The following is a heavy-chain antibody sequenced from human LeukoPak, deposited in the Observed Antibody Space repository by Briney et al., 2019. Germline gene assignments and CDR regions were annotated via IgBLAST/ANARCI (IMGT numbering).Heavy chain of an antibody. D-gene: IGHD3-10*01. CDR2: TDPKRGAT. J-gene: IGHJ3*01. CDR3: ARVGLTRGEAFDV. Sequence: GASVKVSCKASGYTFTGYYMHWVRQAPGQGLEWMGWTDPKRGATKYAQKFEGRVTMTRDTSITTFYMELNSLTFDDTAMYTCARVGLTRGEAFDVWGQGTMVTVSS. V-gene: IGHV1-2*02. CDR1: GYTFTGYY.